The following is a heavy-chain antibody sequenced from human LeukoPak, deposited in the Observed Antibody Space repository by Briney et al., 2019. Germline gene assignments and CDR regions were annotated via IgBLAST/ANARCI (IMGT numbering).Heavy chain of an antibody. D-gene: IGHD3-10*01. Sequence: SETLSLTCAVSGYSISSAYYWGWIRQPPGKGLEWIGSIYQSGGTYYNPSLKSRVTISEDTSKNQFSLKLSSVTAADTAVYYCARFNDYYGSGSYFFDYWGQGTLVTVSS. CDR2: IYQSGGT. J-gene: IGHJ4*02. CDR1: GYSISSAYY. V-gene: IGHV4-38-2*01. CDR3: ARFNDYYGSGSYFFDY.